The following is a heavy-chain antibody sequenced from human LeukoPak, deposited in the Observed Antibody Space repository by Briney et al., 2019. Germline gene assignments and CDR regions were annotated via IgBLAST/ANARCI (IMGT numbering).Heavy chain of an antibody. D-gene: IGHD2-15*01. V-gene: IGHV4-34*01. CDR3: ARAGYCSGGSCYPGALFDY. Sequence: SETLSLTCAVYGGSFSGYYWSCIRQPPGKGLEWIGEINHSGSTNYNPSLKSRVTISVDTSKNQFSLKLSSVTAADTAVYYCARAGYCSGGSCYPGALFDYWGQGTLVTVSS. CDR1: GGSFSGYY. J-gene: IGHJ4*02. CDR2: INHSGST.